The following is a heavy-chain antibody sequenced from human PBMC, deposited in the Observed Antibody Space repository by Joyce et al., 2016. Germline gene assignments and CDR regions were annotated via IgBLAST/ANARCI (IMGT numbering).Heavy chain of an antibody. CDR2: IYPSGNT. CDR3: ARDRRATYGSNWFDP. D-gene: IGHD3-10*01. CDR1: GASVTSAAFS. V-gene: IGHV4-30-2*01. Sequence: QVQLQESGSGLVKPSQTLSLTCAVSGASVTSAAFSWGWIRQPPGKGLEWIGYIYPSGNTYYSPSLKSRVSMLLDRSKNQFSLNLTSVTAADTAVYVCARDRRATYGSNWFDPWGQGTLVTVSS. J-gene: IGHJ5*02.